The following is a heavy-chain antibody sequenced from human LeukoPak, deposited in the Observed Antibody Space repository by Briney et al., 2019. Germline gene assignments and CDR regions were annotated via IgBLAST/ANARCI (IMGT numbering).Heavy chain of an antibody. CDR3: ARDYRDDVLTGPGY. V-gene: IGHV4-59*12. CDR1: GGSISSYY. J-gene: IGHJ4*02. CDR2: IYYSGST. D-gene: IGHD3-9*01. Sequence: SETLSLTCTVSGGSISSYYWSWIRQPPGKGLEWIGYIYYSGSTYYNPSLKSRVTISVDTSKNQFSLKLSSVTAADTAIYFCARDYRDDVLTGPGYWGQGILVTVSS.